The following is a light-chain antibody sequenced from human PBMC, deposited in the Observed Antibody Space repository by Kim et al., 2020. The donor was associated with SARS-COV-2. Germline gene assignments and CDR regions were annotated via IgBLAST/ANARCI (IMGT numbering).Light chain of an antibody. J-gene: IGKJ4*01. Sequence: LDREERASRTRRASQNVNSYLAWYQQKTGQATSLLMYDVSNRATGRPARCSGSGSGTDFTLTISSLEPEDFAIYYCQQRRNWPLTFGGGTKVDIK. CDR2: DVS. V-gene: IGKV3-11*01. CDR3: QQRRNWPLT. CDR1: QNVNSY.